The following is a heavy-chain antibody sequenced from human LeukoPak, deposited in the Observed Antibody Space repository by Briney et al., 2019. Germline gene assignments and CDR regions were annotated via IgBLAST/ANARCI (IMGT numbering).Heavy chain of an antibody. D-gene: IGHD3-3*01. CDR2: INHSGST. V-gene: IGHV4-34*01. Sequence: PSETLSLTCAVYGGSFSGYYWSWIRQPPGKGLEWIGEINHSGSTNYNPSLKSRVTISVDTSKNQFSLKLSSVTAADTAVYYCARGGLNSDFWSRNWFDPWGQGTLVTVSS. J-gene: IGHJ5*02. CDR1: GGSFSGYY. CDR3: ARGGLNSDFWSRNWFDP.